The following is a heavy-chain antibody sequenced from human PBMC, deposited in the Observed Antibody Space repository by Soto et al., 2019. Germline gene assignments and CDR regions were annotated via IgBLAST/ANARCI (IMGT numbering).Heavy chain of an antibody. D-gene: IGHD3-10*01. CDR3: AKDRGYGEDYYYYMDV. V-gene: IGHV3-9*01. J-gene: IGHJ6*03. Sequence: EVQLVESGGGLVQPGRSLRHSCAASGFTFDDYAMHWVRQAPGKGLEGFSGISWNSGSIGYADSVKGRFTISRDNAKNSLYLQMNSLRAEDTALYYCAKDRGYGEDYYYYMDVWGKGTTVTVSS. CDR1: GFTFDDYA. CDR2: ISWNSGSI.